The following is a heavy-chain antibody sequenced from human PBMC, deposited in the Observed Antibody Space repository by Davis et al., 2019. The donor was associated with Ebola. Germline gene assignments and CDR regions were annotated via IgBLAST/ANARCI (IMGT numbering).Heavy chain of an antibody. Sequence: ASVPVSCMASLYTLTPHHMHWVRPPPAQGLEWMGRINPNSGGTNYAQKFQGRATITRDTSISTAYMELSRLRSDDTAVYYCAREGNYYDSSGPLGFDPWGQGTLVTVSS. D-gene: IGHD3-22*01. J-gene: IGHJ5*02. CDR1: LYTLTPHH. V-gene: IGHV1-2*06. CDR2: INPNSGGT. CDR3: AREGNYYDSSGPLGFDP.